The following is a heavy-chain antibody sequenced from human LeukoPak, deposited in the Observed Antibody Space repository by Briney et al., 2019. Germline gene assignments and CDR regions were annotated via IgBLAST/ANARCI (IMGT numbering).Heavy chain of an antibody. V-gene: IGHV4-34*01. CDR3: ARRITMMGAFDI. J-gene: IGHJ3*02. CDR2: INHSGST. CDR1: GGSFSGYY. D-gene: IGHD3-22*01. Sequence: SETLSLTCAVYGGSFSGYYWSWIRQPPGKGLEWIGEINHSGSTNYNPSLKSRVTISVDTSKNQFSLKLSSVTAADTAVYYCARRITMMGAFDIWGQGTMVTVSS.